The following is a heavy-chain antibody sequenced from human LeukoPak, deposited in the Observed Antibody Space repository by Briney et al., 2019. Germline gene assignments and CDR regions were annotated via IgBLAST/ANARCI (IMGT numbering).Heavy chain of an antibody. D-gene: IGHD3-22*01. CDR1: GYSFTSYW. CDR2: IYPGDSDT. J-gene: IGHJ4*02. V-gene: IGHV5-51*01. CDR3: ARHILLYYDSSGYHYFDY. Sequence: GESLKISCKGSGYSFTSYWIGWVRQMPGKGLGWMGIIYPGDSDTRYSPSFQGQVTISADKSISTAYLQWSSLKASDTAMYYCARHILLYYDSSGYHYFDYWGQGTLVTVSS.